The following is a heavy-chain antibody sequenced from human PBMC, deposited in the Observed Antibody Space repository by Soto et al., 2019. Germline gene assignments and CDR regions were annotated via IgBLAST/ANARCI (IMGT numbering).Heavy chain of an antibody. D-gene: IGHD5-18*01. V-gene: IGHV3-74*01. CDR3: VRGDGDYNAGNGYLARH. CDR2: MKSDGSGT. Sequence: EVQLVESGGGLVQPGGSLRLSCVASGFTFSSYWMHWVRQAPGKGPLWVSRMKSDGSGTYYADSVQGQLTISRDNAKNTLYLQMNSLRAEDTAVYYCVRGDGDYNAGNGYLARHWGQGTLVTVSS. CDR1: GFTFSSYW. J-gene: IGHJ4*02.